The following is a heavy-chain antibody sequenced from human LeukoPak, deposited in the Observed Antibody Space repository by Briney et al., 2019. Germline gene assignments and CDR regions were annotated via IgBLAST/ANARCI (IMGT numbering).Heavy chain of an antibody. CDR3: ARERLPHAFDI. CDR1: GGSISSGGYY. CDR2: IYHSGST. D-gene: IGHD2-15*01. J-gene: IGHJ3*02. Sequence: SETLSLTCTVSGGSISSGGYYWSWIRQPPVKGLEWIGYIYHSGSTYYNPSLKSRVTISVDRSKNQFSLKLSSVTAADTAVYYCARERLPHAFDIWGQGTMVTVSS. V-gene: IGHV4-30-2*01.